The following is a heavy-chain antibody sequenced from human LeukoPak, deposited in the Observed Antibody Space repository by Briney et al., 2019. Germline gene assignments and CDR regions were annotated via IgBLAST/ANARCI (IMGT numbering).Heavy chain of an antibody. CDR1: GSTFSSYA. J-gene: IGHJ4*02. CDR3: ARAVSPSGSGSFDY. CDR2: ISYDGSNK. Sequence: PGGSLRLSCAASGSTFSSYAMHWVRQAPGKGLEWVAVISYDGSNKYYADSVKGRFTISRDNSKNTLYLQMNSLRAEDTAVYYCARAVSPSGSGSFDYWGQGTLVTVSS. D-gene: IGHD3-10*01. V-gene: IGHV3-30-3*01.